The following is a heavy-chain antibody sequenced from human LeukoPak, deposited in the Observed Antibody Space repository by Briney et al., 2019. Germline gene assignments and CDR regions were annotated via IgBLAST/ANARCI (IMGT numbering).Heavy chain of an antibody. V-gene: IGHV1-18*01. D-gene: IGHD3-10*01. CDR2: ISAYNGNT. J-gene: IGHJ6*03. Sequence: ASVKVSRKASGYTFTSYGISWVRQAPGQGLEWMGWISAYNGNTNYAQKLQGRVTMTTDTSTSTAYMELRSLRSDDTAVYYCARGGEYYYGSRSSLLSYYYYYMDVWGKGTTVTVSS. CDR1: GYTFTSYG. CDR3: ARGGEYYYGSRSSLLSYYYYYMDV.